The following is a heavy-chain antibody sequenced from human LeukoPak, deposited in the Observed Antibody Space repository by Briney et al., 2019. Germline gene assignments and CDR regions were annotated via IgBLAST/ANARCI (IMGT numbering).Heavy chain of an antibody. V-gene: IGHV3-21*01. CDR1: GFTFRSYS. D-gene: IGHD3-3*01. Sequence: GGSLKLSCAASGFTFRSYSMNWVRQAPGKGLEWVSSISSSSSYIYYADSVKGRFTISRDNAKNSLYLQMNSLSAEDTAVYYCARAVPLRFLEWLPRGTDKFDYWGQGTLVTVSS. CDR3: ARAVPLRFLEWLPRGTDKFDY. J-gene: IGHJ4*02. CDR2: ISSSSSYI.